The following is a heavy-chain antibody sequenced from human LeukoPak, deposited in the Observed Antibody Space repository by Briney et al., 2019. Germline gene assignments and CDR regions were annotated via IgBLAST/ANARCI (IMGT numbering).Heavy chain of an antibody. CDR3: ANDTRLNTGYSSSWYPDYYYGMDV. Sequence: GGSLRLSCAASGFTFSSYGMHWVRQAPGKGLEWVAVISYDGSNKYYADSVKGRFTISRDNSKNTLYLQMNSLRAEDTAVYYCANDTRLNTGYSSSWYPDYYYGMDVWGQGTTVTVSS. CDR2: ISYDGSNK. CDR1: GFTFSSYG. V-gene: IGHV3-30*18. J-gene: IGHJ6*02. D-gene: IGHD6-13*01.